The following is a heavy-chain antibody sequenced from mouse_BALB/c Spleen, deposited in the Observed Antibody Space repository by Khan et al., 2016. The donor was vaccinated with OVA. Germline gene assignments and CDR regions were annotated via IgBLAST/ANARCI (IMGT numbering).Heavy chain of an antibody. V-gene: IGHV2-6-7*01. J-gene: IGHJ3*01. D-gene: IGHD1-2*01. Sequence: QIQLVQSGPGLVAPSQSLSITCTVSGFSLTGFGVNWVRQPPGKGLEWLGMIWGDGSTDYNSALKSRLSINKDNSKSQVFLKMNSLRTDDTARYYCARELRLGGFAYWGQGTLVTVST. CDR3: ARELRLGGFAY. CDR2: IWGDGST. CDR1: GFSLTGFG.